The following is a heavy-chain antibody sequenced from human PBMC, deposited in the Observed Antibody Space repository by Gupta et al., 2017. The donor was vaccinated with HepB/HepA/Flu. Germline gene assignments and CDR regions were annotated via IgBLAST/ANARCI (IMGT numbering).Heavy chain of an antibody. Sequence: ELQLVESGGGLVQPGGSLRLSCASYGITFSSYRTSWVRQAPGKGLELVAKIKQDGSEKYYVDSVKGRFTISRENAKNSLYLQMNSLRAEDTAVYYCARLREEVCYFDYWGQGTLVTVAS. CDR1: GITFSSYR. CDR2: IKQDGSEK. V-gene: IGHV3-7*01. D-gene: IGHD5-12*01. J-gene: IGHJ4*02. CDR3: ARLREEVCYFDY.